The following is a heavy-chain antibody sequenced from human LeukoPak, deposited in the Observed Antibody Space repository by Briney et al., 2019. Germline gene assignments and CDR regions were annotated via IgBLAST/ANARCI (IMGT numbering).Heavy chain of an antibody. D-gene: IGHD6-19*01. Sequence: GGSLRLSCAASGFTFSSYGMHWVRQAPGKGLEWVAVISYDGSNKYYADSVKGRFTISRDNSKNTLYLQMNSLRAEDTAVYYCAKDSSIAVASMWGQGTLVTVSP. CDR1: GFTFSSYG. CDR2: ISYDGSNK. J-gene: IGHJ4*02. V-gene: IGHV3-30*18. CDR3: AKDSSIAVASM.